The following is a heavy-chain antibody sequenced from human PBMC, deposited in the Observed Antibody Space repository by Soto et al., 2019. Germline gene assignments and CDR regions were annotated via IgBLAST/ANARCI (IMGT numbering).Heavy chain of an antibody. Sequence: GSLRLSCAASGFTFSSYSMNWVRQAPGKGLEWVSSISSSSSYIYYADSVKGRFTISRDNAKNSLYLQMNSLRAEDTAVYYCARRGADGLLWFGELLSEWAFDIWGQGTMVTVSS. CDR1: GFTFSSYS. CDR3: ARRGADGLLWFGELLSEWAFDI. V-gene: IGHV3-21*01. D-gene: IGHD3-10*01. CDR2: ISSSSSYI. J-gene: IGHJ3*02.